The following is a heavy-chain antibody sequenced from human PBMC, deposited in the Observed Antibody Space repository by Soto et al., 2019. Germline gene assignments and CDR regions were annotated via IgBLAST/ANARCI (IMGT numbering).Heavy chain of an antibody. CDR1: GGTFSSYA. CDR3: TRALPFRVVTATPIGPFDY. D-gene: IGHD2-21*02. J-gene: IGHJ4*02. Sequence: QVQLVQSGAEVKKPGSSVKVSCKASGGTFSSYAISWVRQAPGQGLEWMGGIIPIFGTANYAQKFQGRVTITADESTSTAYMELSSLRSEDSAVSYCTRALPFRVVTATPIGPFDYWGQGTLVTVSS. V-gene: IGHV1-69*01. CDR2: IIPIFGTA.